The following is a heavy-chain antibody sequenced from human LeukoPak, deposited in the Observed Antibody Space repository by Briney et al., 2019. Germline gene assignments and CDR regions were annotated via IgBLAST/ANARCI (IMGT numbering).Heavy chain of an antibody. Sequence: PSETLSLTCIVPGVSISSSSYYWAWIRQSPGKGLEWIGTFSSGGSAYYNPSLTSRVSISKDTSDNQFSLRLYSVTAADTAVYYCARKQTGTMYDVWGQGTQVTVSS. CDR1: GVSISSSSYY. D-gene: IGHD1-7*01. V-gene: IGHV4-39*07. CDR2: FSSGGSA. CDR3: ARKQTGTMYDV. J-gene: IGHJ4*02.